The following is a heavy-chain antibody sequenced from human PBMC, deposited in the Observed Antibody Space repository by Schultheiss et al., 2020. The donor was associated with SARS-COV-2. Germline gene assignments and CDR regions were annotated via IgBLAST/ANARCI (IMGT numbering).Heavy chain of an antibody. D-gene: IGHD5-12*01. V-gene: IGHV3-30*11. Sequence: GGSLRLSCAASGFTFSSYAMHWVRQAPGKGLEWVAVISYDGSNKYYADSVKGRFTISRDNSKNTLYLQMNSLRAEDTAVYYCARALLRSLNWFDPWGQGTLVTVSS. CDR1: GFTFSSYA. CDR3: ARALLRSLNWFDP. J-gene: IGHJ5*02. CDR2: ISYDGSNK.